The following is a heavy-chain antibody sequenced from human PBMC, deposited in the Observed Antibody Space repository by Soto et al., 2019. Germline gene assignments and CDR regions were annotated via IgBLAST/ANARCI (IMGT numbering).Heavy chain of an antibody. CDR2: IIPILTTP. D-gene: IGHD2-8*02. J-gene: IGHJ6*02. CDR3: ATSVGIAPTGEDGMDV. V-gene: IGHV1-69*13. Sequence: ASVKVSYKASGGTFSIYGFSWVRQAPGQGPEWIGGIIPILTTPNYAQKFQGRVTIVADESTTTVYMELSSLKFEDTAVYYCATSVGIAPTGEDGMDVWGQGTSVTAP. CDR1: GGTFSIYG.